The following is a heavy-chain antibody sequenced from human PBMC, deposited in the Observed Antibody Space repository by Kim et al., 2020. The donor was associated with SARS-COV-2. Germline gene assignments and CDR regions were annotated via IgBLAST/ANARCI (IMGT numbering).Heavy chain of an antibody. CDR2: IYSGGST. J-gene: IGHJ6*02. D-gene: IGHD6-13*01. CDR1: GFTVSSNY. V-gene: IGHV3-53*01. Sequence: GGSLRLSCAASGFTVSSNYMSWVRQAPGKGLEWVSVIYSGGSTYYADSVKGRFTISRDNSKNTLYLQMNSLRAEDTAVYYCARDRTVSSSWPIYYYYYGMDVWGQGTTVTVSS. CDR3: ARDRTVSSSWPIYYYYYGMDV.